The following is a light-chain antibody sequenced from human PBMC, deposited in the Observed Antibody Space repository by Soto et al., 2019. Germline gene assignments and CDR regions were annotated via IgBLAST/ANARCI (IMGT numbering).Light chain of an antibody. V-gene: IGKV1-5*01. Sequence: DIQMTQSPSSLSASVVDRVTITCRASQSISNWLAWYQQKPGTAPKVLIYHASNLQSGVPSRFSGSGSGTEFTLTISGLLPEDFATYHCQQLNTLPFTFGQGTRLEIK. CDR2: HAS. CDR1: QSISNW. J-gene: IGKJ5*01. CDR3: QQLNTLPFT.